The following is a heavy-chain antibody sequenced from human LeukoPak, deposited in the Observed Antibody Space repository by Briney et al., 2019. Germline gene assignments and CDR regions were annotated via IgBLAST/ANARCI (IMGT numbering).Heavy chain of an antibody. CDR3: ARDHRDYGDYGGALYYYGMDV. J-gene: IGHJ6*02. V-gene: IGHV4-31*03. D-gene: IGHD4-17*01. CDR1: GGSISSGGYY. Sequence: PSETLSLTCTVSGGSISSGGYYWSWIRQHPGKGLEWIGYIYYSGSTYYNPSLKSRVTISVDTSKNQFSLKLSSVTAADTAVYYCARDHRDYGDYGGALYYYGMDVWGQGTTVTVSS. CDR2: IYYSGST.